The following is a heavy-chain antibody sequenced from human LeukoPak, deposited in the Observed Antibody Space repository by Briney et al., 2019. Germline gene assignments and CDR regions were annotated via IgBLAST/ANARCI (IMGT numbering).Heavy chain of an antibody. J-gene: IGHJ3*02. CDR3: ASYCSSTSCYRGGAFDI. V-gene: IGHV3-53*01. D-gene: IGHD2-2*01. CDR2: IYSGGST. Sequence: GGSLRLSCAASGFTFSSNYMSWVRQAPGKGLEWVSVIYSGGSTYYSDSVTGRFTISRDNSKNTLYLQMNSLRAEDTAVYYCASYCSSTSCYRGGAFDIWGQGTMVTVSS. CDR1: GFTFSSNY.